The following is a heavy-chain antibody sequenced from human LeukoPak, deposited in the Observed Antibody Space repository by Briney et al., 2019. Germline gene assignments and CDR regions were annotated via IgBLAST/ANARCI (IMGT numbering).Heavy chain of an antibody. J-gene: IGHJ4*02. D-gene: IGHD3-10*01. Sequence: PGGSLRLSCAASGFTFSSYEMNWVRQAPGKGLEWVSYISSSGSTIYYADSVKGRFTISRDNAKNSLYLQMNSLGAEDTAVYYSAREHYGHAPFDYWGQGTLVTVSS. CDR1: GFTFSSYE. CDR3: AREHYGHAPFDY. V-gene: IGHV3-48*03. CDR2: ISSSGSTI.